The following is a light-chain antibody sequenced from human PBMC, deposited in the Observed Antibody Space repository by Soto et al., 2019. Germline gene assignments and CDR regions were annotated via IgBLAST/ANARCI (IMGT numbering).Light chain of an antibody. V-gene: IGLV2-14*01. CDR1: KNNIGDYNY. CDR2: EVS. Sequence: QSVLTKPASVSGSPGQTITISCTGTKNNIGDYNYVSWYQQHPDKAPKLIIYEVSNRPSGISGRFSGSKSGNTASLSISGLQAEDEADYYCYCFTNNSLRWVFGGGTKLTVL. J-gene: IGLJ3*02. CDR3: YCFTNNSLRWV.